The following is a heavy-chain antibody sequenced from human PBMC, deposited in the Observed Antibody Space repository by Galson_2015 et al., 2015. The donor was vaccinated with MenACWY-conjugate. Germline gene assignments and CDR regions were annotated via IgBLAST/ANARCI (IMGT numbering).Heavy chain of an antibody. V-gene: IGHV3-48*03. Sequence: SLRLSCAASGFTFSSYEMNWVRQAPGKGLEWVSYISSSGNTIYYADSVKGRFTISRDNAKNSLYLQMNSLRAEDTAVYYCARDLGFYCSRNDCYSPYWGQGTLVTVSS. J-gene: IGHJ4*02. D-gene: IGHD2-15*01. CDR2: ISSSGNTI. CDR3: ARDLGFYCSRNDCYSPY. CDR1: GFTFSSYE.